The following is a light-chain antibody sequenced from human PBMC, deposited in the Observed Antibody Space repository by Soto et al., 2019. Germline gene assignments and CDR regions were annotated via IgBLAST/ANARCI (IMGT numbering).Light chain of an antibody. CDR1: QSVSSSR. Sequence: EIGLTQAPAPLSSSPGERATLSCRPSQSVSSSRLAWYRQKPGQAPRLLIYGASSRATGIPDRFSGSGSGTDFTLTISRLEPEDFAVYYCQQYGSSLWTFGQGTKVDIK. V-gene: IGKV3-20*01. J-gene: IGKJ1*01. CDR2: GAS. CDR3: QQYGSSLWT.